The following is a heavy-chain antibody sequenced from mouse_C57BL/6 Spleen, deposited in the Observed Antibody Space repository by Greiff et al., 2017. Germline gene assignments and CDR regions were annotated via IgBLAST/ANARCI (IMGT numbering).Heavy chain of an antibody. CDR2: IYPGDGDT. CDR1: GYAFSSSW. D-gene: IGHD1-1*01. CDR3: ARALITTVVANSFDY. Sequence: QVQLQQSGPELVKPGASVKISCKASGYAFSSSWMNWVKQRPGKGLEWIGRIYPGDGDTNYNGKFKGKATLTADKSSSTAYMQLSSLTSEDSAVYVCARALITTVVANSFDYWGQGTTLTVSS. V-gene: IGHV1-82*01. J-gene: IGHJ2*01.